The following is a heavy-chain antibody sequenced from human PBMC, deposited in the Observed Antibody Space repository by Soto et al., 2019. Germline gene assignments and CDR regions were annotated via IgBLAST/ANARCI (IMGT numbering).Heavy chain of an antibody. CDR2: IIPFLDTT. CDR1: GGTFSTYA. Sequence: SVKVSCKASGGTFSTYAVSWLRQAPGQGLEWMGGIIPFLDTTNYAQKFQGRVTITADVSTSTAYMALSSLRSEDTAVYYCARGVWDCNAGSSCYAWFDPSGQGTLVTVSS. CDR3: ARGVWDCNAGSSCYAWFDP. V-gene: IGHV1-69*13. D-gene: IGHD2-2*01. J-gene: IGHJ5*02.